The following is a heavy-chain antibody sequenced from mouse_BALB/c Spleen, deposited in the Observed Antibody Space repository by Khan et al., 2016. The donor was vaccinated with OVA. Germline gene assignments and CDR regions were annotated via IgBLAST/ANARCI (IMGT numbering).Heavy chain of an antibody. Sequence: EVQLQESGAELMKPGASVKLSCTVSGFNIKDTYMHWVKQRPEQGLEWIGRIDPANGNTKSDPKFQGKATMTSDTSSNTAYLHLTSLTSEDTAVYCCAYSLLLSAMDYWGRGTSVTVSS. D-gene: IGHD1-2*01. CDR3: AYSLLLSAMDY. V-gene: IGHV14-3*02. J-gene: IGHJ4*01. CDR1: GFNIKDTY. CDR2: IDPANGNT.